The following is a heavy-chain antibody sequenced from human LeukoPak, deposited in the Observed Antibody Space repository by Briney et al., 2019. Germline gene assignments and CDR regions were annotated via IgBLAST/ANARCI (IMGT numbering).Heavy chain of an antibody. J-gene: IGHJ4*02. CDR1: GYTFSDYY. V-gene: IGHV1-2*02. Sequence: ASVKVSCKASGYTFSDYYIHWVRQAPGQGLEWMGYINPNTGGTAYAQKFQGRVTMAGDTSIRTAYMELSRLTSDDTAVYYCARGLPRYYYDSSGYYPYYFDYWGQGTLVTVSS. CDR3: ARGLPRYYYDSSGYYPYYFDY. CDR2: INPNTGGT. D-gene: IGHD3-22*01.